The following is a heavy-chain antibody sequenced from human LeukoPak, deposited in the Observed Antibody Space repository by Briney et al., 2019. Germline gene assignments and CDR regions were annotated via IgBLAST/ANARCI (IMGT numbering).Heavy chain of an antibody. CDR2: IYYSGTT. CDR3: ARHGDSSVWYVAY. V-gene: IGHV4-39*01. J-gene: IGHJ4*02. Sequence: PSETLSLTCTVSGGSISSYSYYCGWIRQPPGKGLEWIGSIYYSGTTYYNPSLKSRVTISVDTPNNQFPLRLSSVTAADTAVYYCARHGDSSVWYVAYWGQGTLVTVSS. D-gene: IGHD6-19*01. CDR1: GGSISSYSYY.